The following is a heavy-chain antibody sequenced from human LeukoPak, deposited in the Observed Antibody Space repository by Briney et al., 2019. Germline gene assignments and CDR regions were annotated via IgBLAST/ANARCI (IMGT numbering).Heavy chain of an antibody. J-gene: IGHJ4*02. CDR3: ARGTGYCSSTSCWGFYY. Sequence: SETLSLTCAVSGGSFSRYYWSWNRYPPGKGLDRVGEINHSGSTNYNPSLKSRVTIPIDASKNQLPLKLSSVTATDTAVYYFARGTGYCSSTSCWGFYYWGQGTLVTVSS. D-gene: IGHD2-2*01. CDR1: GGSFSRYY. CDR2: INHSGST. V-gene: IGHV4-34*01.